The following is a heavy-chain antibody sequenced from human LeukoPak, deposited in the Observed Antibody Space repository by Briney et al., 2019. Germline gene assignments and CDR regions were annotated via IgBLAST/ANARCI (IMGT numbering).Heavy chain of an antibody. Sequence: PSETLSLTCTVSGGSISSYYWSWIRQPPGKGLEWIGYIYYSGSTNYNPSLKSRVTISVDTSKNQCSLKLSSVTAADTAVYYCARDPEDDISAALDIWGQGTMVTVSS. J-gene: IGHJ3*02. CDR2: IYYSGST. CDR1: GGSISSYY. D-gene: IGHD3-9*01. CDR3: ARDPEDDISAALDI. V-gene: IGHV4-59*01.